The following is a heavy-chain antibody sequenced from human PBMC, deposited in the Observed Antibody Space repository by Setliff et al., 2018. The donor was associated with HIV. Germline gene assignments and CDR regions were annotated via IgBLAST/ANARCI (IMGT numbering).Heavy chain of an antibody. Sequence: SETLSLTCTVSGGSISSGSYYWSWIRQPAGKGLEWIGRIYTSGSTNYNPSLKSRVTISVDTSKNQFSLKLSSATAADTAVYYCARDHYYYGMDVWGQGTTVTVSS. CDR3: ARDHYYYGMDV. V-gene: IGHV4-61*02. J-gene: IGHJ6*02. CDR2: IYTSGST. CDR1: GGSISSGSYY.